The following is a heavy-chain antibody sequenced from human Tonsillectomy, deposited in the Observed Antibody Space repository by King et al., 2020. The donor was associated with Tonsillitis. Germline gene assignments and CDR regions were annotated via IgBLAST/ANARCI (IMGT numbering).Heavy chain of an antibody. CDR2: IVTSGST. CDR1: GGSISSGSYY. D-gene: IGHD3-3*01. CDR3: ARDQSIFGVANTLFDY. J-gene: IGHJ4*02. V-gene: IGHV4-61*02. Sequence: VQLQESGPGLVKPSQTLSLTCTVSGGSISSGSYYWSWIRQPAGKGLEWIGRIVTSGSTPYNPSLKSRVTMSVDTSKNQFSLKLSSVTAADTAVYYCARDQSIFGVANTLFDYWGQGTLVTVSS.